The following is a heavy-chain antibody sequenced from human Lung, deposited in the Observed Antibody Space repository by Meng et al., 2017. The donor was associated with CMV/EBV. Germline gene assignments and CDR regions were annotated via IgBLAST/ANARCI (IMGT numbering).Heavy chain of an antibody. CDR2: INPITGVT. V-gene: IGHV1-2*02. D-gene: IGHD4-17*01. Sequence: ASXXVSXKASGYTFTKNYMYWVRQAPGQGLECMGWINPITGVTNFAQKFQGRVTMTRDTSISTAYMELSNLRPDDTAVYYCARRASDYALSSLDSWRQATLVTVSS. CDR1: GYTFTKNY. CDR3: ARRASDYALSSLDS. J-gene: IGHJ4*02.